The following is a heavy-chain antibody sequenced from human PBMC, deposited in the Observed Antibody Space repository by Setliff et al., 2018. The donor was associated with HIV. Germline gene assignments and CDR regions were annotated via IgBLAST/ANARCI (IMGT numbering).Heavy chain of an antibody. Sequence: PGESLKISCKGSGYKFGDYWIGWVRQMPGKGPEWMGIIYPGDSETRHSPSFEGQVTISADRSISTAYSKWNSLKASDTAMYYCARSDYDVLTGFWYFDVWGRGTLVTV. J-gene: IGHJ2*01. CDR3: ARSDYDVLTGFWYFDV. V-gene: IGHV5-51*01. D-gene: IGHD3-9*01. CDR2: IYPGDSET. CDR1: GYKFGDYW.